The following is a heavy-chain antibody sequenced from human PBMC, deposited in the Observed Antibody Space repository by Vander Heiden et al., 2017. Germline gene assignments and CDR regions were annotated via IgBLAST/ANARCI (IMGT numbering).Heavy chain of an antibody. J-gene: IGHJ6*02. Sequence: EVQLVQSGTEVKKPGESLRISCKASGYSFTSHWIGWVRQMAGKGLGWVGRIDPGDSYTNYSPSFEGHVTISTDNSINTAYLQWSSLKASDTAMYYCARLDPHSKSYTFYGMEVWGQGTTVTVSS. CDR3: ARLDPHSKSYTFYGMEV. D-gene: IGHD3-16*01. CDR1: GYSFTSHW. CDR2: IDPGDSYT. V-gene: IGHV5-10-1*03.